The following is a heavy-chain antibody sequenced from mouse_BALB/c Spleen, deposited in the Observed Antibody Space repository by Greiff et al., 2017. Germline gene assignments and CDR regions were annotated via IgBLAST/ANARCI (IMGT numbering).Heavy chain of an antibody. CDR3: ARSGYYRYEDY. D-gene: IGHD2-14*01. J-gene: IGHJ2*01. CDR1: GYAFTNYL. V-gene: IGHV1-54*01. Sequence: VQLQESGAELVRPGTSVKVSCKASGYAFTNYLIEWVKQRPGQGLEWIGVINPGSGGTNYNEKFKGKATLTADKSSSTAYMQLSSLTSDDSAVYFCARSGYYRYEDYWGQGTTLTVSS. CDR2: INPGSGGT.